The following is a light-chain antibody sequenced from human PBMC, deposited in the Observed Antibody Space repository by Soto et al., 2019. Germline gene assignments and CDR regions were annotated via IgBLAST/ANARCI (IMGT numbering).Light chain of an antibody. CDR2: GNS. V-gene: IGLV1-40*01. CDR1: SSNIGAGYD. Sequence: QPVLTQPPSVSGAPGQRVTISCTGSSSNIGAGYDVHWYQQLPGTAPKLLIYGNSNRPSGVPDRFSGSKSSTSASLAITGLQAEDEADYYCQSYDSSLSGFWVFGGGTKLTV. J-gene: IGLJ3*02. CDR3: QSYDSSLSGFWV.